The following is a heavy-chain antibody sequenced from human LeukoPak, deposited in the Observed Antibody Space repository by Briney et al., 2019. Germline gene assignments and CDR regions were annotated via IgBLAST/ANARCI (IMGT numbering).Heavy chain of an antibody. CDR2: INHSGST. CDR1: GGSFSGYY. Sequence: SETLSLTCAVYGGSFSGYYWSWIRQPPGKGLEWIGEINHSGSTNYNPSLKSRVTISVDTSKNQFSLKLSSVTAADTAVYYCARLPYYYGSGRGNWFDPWGQGTLVTVSS. CDR3: ARLPYYYGSGRGNWFDP. J-gene: IGHJ5*02. D-gene: IGHD3-10*01. V-gene: IGHV4-34*01.